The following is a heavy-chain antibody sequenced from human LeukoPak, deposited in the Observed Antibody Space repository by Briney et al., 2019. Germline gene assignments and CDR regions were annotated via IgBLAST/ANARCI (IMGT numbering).Heavy chain of an antibody. CDR3: ARAGRDGYNYNLYYYYGMDV. D-gene: IGHD5-24*01. J-gene: IGHJ6*02. Sequence: ASVKVSCKASGYTFTGYYMHWVRQAPGQGLEWMGWINPNSGGTNYAQKFQGWVTMTRDTSISTAYMELSRLRSDDTAVYYCARAGRDGYNYNLYYYYGMDVWGQGTTVTVSS. CDR2: INPNSGGT. CDR1: GYTFTGYY. V-gene: IGHV1-2*04.